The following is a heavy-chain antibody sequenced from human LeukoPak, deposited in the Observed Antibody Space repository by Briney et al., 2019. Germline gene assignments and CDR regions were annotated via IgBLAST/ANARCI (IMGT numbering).Heavy chain of an antibody. CDR2: INHSGST. J-gene: IGHJ6*03. D-gene: IGHD3-9*01. Sequence: PSETLSLTCAVYGGSFSGYYWSWIRQPPGKGLEWIGEINHSGSTNYNPSLKSRVTISVDTSKNQFSLKLSSVTAADTAVYYCARTWRDVSGGRDFDWLLYGGLFDYYYYYMDVWGKGTTVTISS. V-gene: IGHV4-34*01. CDR3: ARTWRDVSGGRDFDWLLYGGLFDYYYYYMDV. CDR1: GGSFSGYY.